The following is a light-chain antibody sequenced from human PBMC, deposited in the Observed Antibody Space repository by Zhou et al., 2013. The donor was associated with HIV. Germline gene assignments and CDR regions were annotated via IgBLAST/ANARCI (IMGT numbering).Light chain of an antibody. Sequence: EIVMTQSPATLSVSPGERATLSCRASQSVSSDLAWYQQKPGQAPRLLIYGTSTRATGIPARFSGSGSGTEFTLTISSLQSEDFALYHCQQYGASRGSFGLGPTWRS. CDR2: GTS. V-gene: IGKV3-15*01. CDR1: QSVSSD. J-gene: IGKJ2*04. CDR3: QQYGASRGS.